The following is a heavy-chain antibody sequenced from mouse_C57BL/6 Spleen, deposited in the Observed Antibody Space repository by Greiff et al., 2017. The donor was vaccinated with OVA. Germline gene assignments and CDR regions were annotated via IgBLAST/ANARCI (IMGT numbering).Heavy chain of an antibody. D-gene: IGHD3-2*02. CDR2: IDPSDSAT. CDR3: ARAAQATLFDY. V-gene: IGHV1-52*01. J-gene: IGHJ2*01. CDR1: GYTFTSYW. Sequence: QVQLQQPGAELVRPGSSVKLSCKASGYTFTSYWMHWVKQRPIQGLEWIGNIDPSDSATHYNQKFKDKATLTVDKSSSTAYMQLSSLTSEDSAVYYCARAAQATLFDYWGQGTTLTVSS.